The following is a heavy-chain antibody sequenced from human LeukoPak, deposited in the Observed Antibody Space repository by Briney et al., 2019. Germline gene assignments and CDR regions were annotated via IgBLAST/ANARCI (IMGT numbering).Heavy chain of an antibody. CDR1: GYTFTSYY. CDR3: ASTSCYNCYWLDP. Sequence: ASVKVSCKASGYTFTSYYMHWVRQAPGQGLEWMGIINPSGGSTTYAQKFQGRVTMTSDTSTRTVYMELSSLRSEDTAFYYCASTSCYNCYWLDPWGQGTLVTVSS. D-gene: IGHD2-2*02. V-gene: IGHV1-46*03. J-gene: IGHJ5*02. CDR2: INPSGGST.